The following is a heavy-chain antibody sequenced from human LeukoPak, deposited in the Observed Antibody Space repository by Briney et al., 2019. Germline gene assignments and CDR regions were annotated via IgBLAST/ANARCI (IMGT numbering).Heavy chain of an antibody. CDR3: ARSETGTTLYYYYMDV. CDR2: INPNSGGT. V-gene: IGHV1-2*02. J-gene: IGHJ6*03. Sequence: GASVKVSCKASGYTFTGYYMHWVRQAPGQGLEWVGWINPNSGGTNYAQKFQGRVTMTRDTSISTAYMEVSRLTSDDTAVYYCARSETGTTLYYYYMDVWGTGTTVTVS. D-gene: IGHD1-1*01. CDR1: GYTFTGYY.